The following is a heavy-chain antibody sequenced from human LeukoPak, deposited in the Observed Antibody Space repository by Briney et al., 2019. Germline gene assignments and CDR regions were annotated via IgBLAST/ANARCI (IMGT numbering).Heavy chain of an antibody. Sequence: SVKVSCKASGYTFTSYGISWVRQAPGQGLEWMGGIIPIFGTANYAQKFQGRVTITTDESTSTAYMELSSLRSEDTAVYYCARGQDYGDYTSGYYFDYWGQGTLVTVSS. CDR1: GYTFTSYG. D-gene: IGHD4-17*01. J-gene: IGHJ4*02. CDR2: IIPIFGTA. CDR3: ARGQDYGDYTSGYYFDY. V-gene: IGHV1-69*05.